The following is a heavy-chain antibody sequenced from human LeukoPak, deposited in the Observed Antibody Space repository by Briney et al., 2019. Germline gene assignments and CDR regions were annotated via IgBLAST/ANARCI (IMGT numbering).Heavy chain of an antibody. CDR2: ISGSGGST. V-gene: IGHV3-23*01. CDR3: ARDFYHLYGSGSFDAFDI. CDR1: GFTFSSYA. J-gene: IGHJ3*02. D-gene: IGHD3-10*01. Sequence: PGGSLRLSCAASGFTFSSYAMSWVRQAPGKGLEWVSAISGSGGSTYYADSVKGRFTISRDNSKNTLYLQMNSLRAEDTAVYYCARDFYHLYGSGSFDAFDIWGQGTMVTVSS.